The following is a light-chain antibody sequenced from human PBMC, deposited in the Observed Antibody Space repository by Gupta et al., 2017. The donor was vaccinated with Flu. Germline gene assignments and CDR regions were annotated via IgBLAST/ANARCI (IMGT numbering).Light chain of an antibody. CDR2: EAS. CDR1: QGVGSY. J-gene: IGKJ4*01. V-gene: IGKV3-11*01. CDR3: QQRSNWPLT. Sequence: ERATLSCRARQGVGSYLAWYQQRPGQVPRLLVYEASNRATGIPARFIGSGSGTDFTRTISSLEPEDFAVYYCQQRSNWPLTFGGGTKVEIK.